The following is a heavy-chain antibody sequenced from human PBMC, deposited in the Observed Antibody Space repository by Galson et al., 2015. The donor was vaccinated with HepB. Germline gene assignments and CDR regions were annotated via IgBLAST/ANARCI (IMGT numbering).Heavy chain of an antibody. CDR2: IDPSGGST. D-gene: IGHD4-17*01. V-gene: IGHV1-46*01. CDR3: ARAPMTTDEGSYFDY. J-gene: IGHJ4*02. CDR1: GYTFTSYY. Sequence: SVKVSCKASGYTFTSYYMHWVRQAPGQGLEWMGIIDPSGGSTSYAQKFQGRVTMTRDTSTSTVYMELSSLRSEDTAVHYCARAPMTTDEGSYFDYWGQGTLVTVSS.